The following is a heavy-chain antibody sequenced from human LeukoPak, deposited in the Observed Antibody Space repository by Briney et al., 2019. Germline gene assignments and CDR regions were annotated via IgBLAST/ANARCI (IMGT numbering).Heavy chain of an antibody. CDR1: GFTFSTHW. V-gene: IGHV3-7*03. CDR3: ARDSTWQLDY. D-gene: IGHD5-12*01. Sequence: PGGSLRLSCTASGFTFSTHWMTWVRQPPGKGLEWVANIKEDGSVKYYVDSVKGRFIISRDNTKNALYLQMNSLRADDTAVYFCARDSTWQLDYWGQGTLITVSS. J-gene: IGHJ4*02. CDR2: IKEDGSVK.